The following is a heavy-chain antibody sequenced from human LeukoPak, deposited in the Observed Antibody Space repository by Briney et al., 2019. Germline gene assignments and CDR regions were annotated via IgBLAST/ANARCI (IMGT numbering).Heavy chain of an antibody. J-gene: IGHJ6*03. CDR2: IFTSGIT. V-gene: IGHV4-4*07. CDR1: GGSISIYY. CDR3: ARESSGNYYNPLGYMDV. Sequence: SETLSLTCTVSGGSISIYYWNWIRQPAGKGLEWIGRIFTSGITNYDPSLKSRVTMSVDTSKNQFSLNLRSVTAADTAVYYCARESSGNYYNPLGYMDVWGKGTTVTVSS. D-gene: IGHD3-10*01.